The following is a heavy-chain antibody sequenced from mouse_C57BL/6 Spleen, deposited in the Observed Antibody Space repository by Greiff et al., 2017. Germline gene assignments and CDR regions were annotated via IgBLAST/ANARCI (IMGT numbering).Heavy chain of an antibody. D-gene: IGHD1-1*01. Sequence: QVQLQQPGAELVRPGSSVKLSCKASGYTFTSYWMHWVKQRPIQGLEWIGNIDPSDSETHYNQKFKDKATLTVDKSSSTAYMQLSSLTSEDSAVYDCARPAVVAPDFDVWGTGTTVTVSS. CDR1: GYTFTSYW. V-gene: IGHV1-52*01. CDR3: ARPAVVAPDFDV. J-gene: IGHJ1*03. CDR2: IDPSDSET.